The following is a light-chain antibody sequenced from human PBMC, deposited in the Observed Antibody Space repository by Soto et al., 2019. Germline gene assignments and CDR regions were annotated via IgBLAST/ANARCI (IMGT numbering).Light chain of an antibody. V-gene: IGKV1-39*01. J-gene: IGKJ5*01. CDR3: QQSYSTLIT. CDR1: QSISSY. Sequence: DIQMTQSPSSLSASVGDRVTITCRSSQSISSYLNWYQQKPGKAPTLLIYAASSLQSGVPSRFSGSGSGTEFTRTISSLQPEDVAPCYCQQSYSTLITFGQGTRLEIK. CDR2: AAS.